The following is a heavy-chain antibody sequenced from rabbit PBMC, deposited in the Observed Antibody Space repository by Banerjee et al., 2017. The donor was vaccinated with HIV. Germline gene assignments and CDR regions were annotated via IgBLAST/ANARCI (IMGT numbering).Heavy chain of an antibody. CDR3: ARSYTYGYSVYADGLNL. CDR2: IYAGNSGST. CDR1: GFSLSIYE. V-gene: IGHV1S40*01. D-gene: IGHD6-1*01. J-gene: IGHJ4*01. Sequence: QSLEESGGDLVKPGASLTLTCTASGFSLSIYEMCWVRQAPGKGLEWIACIYAGNSGSTWYASWAKGRFTISKASSTTLTLQMTSLTAADTATYFCARSYTYGYSVYADGLNLWGPGTLVTVS.